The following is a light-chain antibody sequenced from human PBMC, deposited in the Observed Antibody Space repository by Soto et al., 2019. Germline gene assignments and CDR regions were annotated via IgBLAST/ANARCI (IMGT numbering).Light chain of an antibody. CDR1: QDIRNY. CDR2: AAS. Sequence: IQMTQSPSTLSGSVGDRVTITCRASQDIRNYVAWYQQKPGKVPKLLIYAASTLQSGVPSRFSGSGAGTDFTLTINSLQPEDFATYYCQQANSFPYTFGQGTKVDIK. J-gene: IGKJ2*01. V-gene: IGKV1-27*01. CDR3: QQANSFPYT.